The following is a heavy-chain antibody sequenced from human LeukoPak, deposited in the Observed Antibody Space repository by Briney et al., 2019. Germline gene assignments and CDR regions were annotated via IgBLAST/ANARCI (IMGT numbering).Heavy chain of an antibody. CDR2: IYPGDSDT. V-gene: IGHV5-51*01. Sequence: GESLKISCKGSGYSFTSYWIGWVRQMPGKGLEWMGIIYPGDSDTRYSPSFQGQVAISADKSISTAYLQWSSLKASDTAMYYCARSSIAAAGTGIIDYWGQGTLVTVSS. CDR3: ARSSIAAAGTGIIDY. D-gene: IGHD6-13*01. J-gene: IGHJ4*02. CDR1: GYSFTSYW.